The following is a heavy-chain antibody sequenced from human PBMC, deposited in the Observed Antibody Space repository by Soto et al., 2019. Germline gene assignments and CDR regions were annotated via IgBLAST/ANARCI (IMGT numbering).Heavy chain of an antibody. V-gene: IGHV3-53*01. CDR3: ARHRHPRGTVGATSPLDP. CDR1: DFSVSSNY. CDR2: HYSGGST. Sequence: LRLSCAISDFSVSSNYLSWVRQAPGKGLEWVSVHYSGGSTYYADSVQGRSTISRDKSNNTLYLQMRRVRAEDTAVYFCARHRHPRGTVGATSPLDPWGQGTQVTVSS. J-gene: IGHJ5*02. D-gene: IGHD1-26*01.